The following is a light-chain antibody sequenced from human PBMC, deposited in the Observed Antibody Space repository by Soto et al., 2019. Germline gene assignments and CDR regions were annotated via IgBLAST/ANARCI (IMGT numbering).Light chain of an antibody. CDR2: EVS. Sequence: QSALTQPASVSGSPGQSITISCTGSSDNIGRYKYVSWYQQHPGKAPKFIIYEVSNRPSGVSNRFSGSKSGNTASLTISGLQAEDEADYYCISYTNSQNLVLFGGGTKLTVL. V-gene: IGLV2-14*01. CDR1: SDNIGRYKY. CDR3: ISYTNSQNLVL. J-gene: IGLJ2*01.